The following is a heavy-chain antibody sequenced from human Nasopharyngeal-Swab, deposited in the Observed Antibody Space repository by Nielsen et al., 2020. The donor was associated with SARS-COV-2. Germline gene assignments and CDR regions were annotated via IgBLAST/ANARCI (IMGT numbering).Heavy chain of an antibody. CDR3: AKVARRSSGSFPDF. D-gene: IGHD3-22*01. V-gene: IGHV3-72*01. CDR2: VRNKVKSYTT. CDR1: GFTFIDHY. J-gene: IGHJ4*02. Sequence: GESLKISCAGSGFTFIDHYMDWFRQAPGKGLEWVARVRNKVKSYTTEYAASVKGRFTISRDDSKNSLYLQMNSLNTEDTAVYYCAKVARRSSGSFPDFWGQGTLVTVSS.